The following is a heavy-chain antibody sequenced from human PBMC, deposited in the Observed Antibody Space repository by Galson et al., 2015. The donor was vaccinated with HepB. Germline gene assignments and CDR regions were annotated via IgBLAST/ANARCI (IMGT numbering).Heavy chain of an antibody. CDR3: ARGLYSWNTGDY. CDR1: GFTFSSYE. V-gene: IGHV3-48*03. CDR2: ISSSGSTI. Sequence: SLRLSCAASGFTFSSYEMNWVRQAPGKGLEWVSYISSSGSTIYYADSVEGRFTISRDNAKNSLYLQMNSLRAEDTAVYYCARGLYSWNTGDYWGQGTLVTVSS. J-gene: IGHJ4*02. D-gene: IGHD1/OR15-1a*01.